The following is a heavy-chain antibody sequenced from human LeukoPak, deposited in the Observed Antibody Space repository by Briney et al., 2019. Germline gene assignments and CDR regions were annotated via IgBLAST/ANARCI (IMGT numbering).Heavy chain of an antibody. V-gene: IGHV4-39*07. Sequence: SETLSLTCTVSGGSISSGSYYWGWIRQPPGKGLEWIGSIYYSGSTYYNPSLKSRVTISVDTSKNQFSLKLSSVTAADTAVYYCARLYYDSSGYYPEFDYWGQGTLVTVSS. D-gene: IGHD3-22*01. J-gene: IGHJ4*02. CDR3: ARLYYDSSGYYPEFDY. CDR1: GGSISSGSYY. CDR2: IYYSGST.